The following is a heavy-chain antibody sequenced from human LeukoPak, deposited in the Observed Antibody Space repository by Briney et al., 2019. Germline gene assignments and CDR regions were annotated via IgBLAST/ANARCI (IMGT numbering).Heavy chain of an antibody. CDR2: ISSSSSHI. J-gene: IGHJ4*02. CDR3: ANYYESSGFYD. D-gene: IGHD3-22*01. Sequence: SGGSLRLSCAASGFTFNTYSMNWVRQAPGKGLEWVSSISSSSSHIYYADSVKGRFTISRDNAKNSLFLQMNSLRAEDTALYYCANYYESSGFYDWGQGTLVTVSS. CDR1: GFTFNTYS. V-gene: IGHV3-21*01.